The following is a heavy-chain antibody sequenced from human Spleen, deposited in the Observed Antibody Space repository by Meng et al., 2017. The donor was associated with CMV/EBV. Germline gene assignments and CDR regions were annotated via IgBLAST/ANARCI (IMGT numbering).Heavy chain of an antibody. CDR3: ARVPDSRAPEDDY. V-gene: IGHV1-69*05. D-gene: IGHD6-6*01. CDR1: GGTVSSYA. J-gene: IGHJ4*02. Sequence: ASGGTVSSYAINWVRQAPGHGLEWIGNIIPMFRKTNYAQKFQGRVTITTGESSGTVFMELSSLTLDDTAIYFCARVPDSRAPEDDYWGQGTLVTVSS. CDR2: IIPMFRKT.